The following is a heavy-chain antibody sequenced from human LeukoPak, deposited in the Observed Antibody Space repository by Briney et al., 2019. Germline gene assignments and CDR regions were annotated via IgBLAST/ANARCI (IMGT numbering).Heavy chain of an antibody. Sequence: ASVKVSCKSSGYTFTSYAMNWVRQAPGQGLEWMGWINTNTGNPTYAQGFTGRFVFSLDTSVSTAYLQISSLKAEDTAVYYCAREGDDYYDSSGYSGNWFDPWGQGTLVTVSS. D-gene: IGHD3-22*01. CDR1: GYTFTSYA. CDR3: AREGDDYYDSSGYSGNWFDP. J-gene: IGHJ5*02. V-gene: IGHV7-4-1*02. CDR2: INTNTGNP.